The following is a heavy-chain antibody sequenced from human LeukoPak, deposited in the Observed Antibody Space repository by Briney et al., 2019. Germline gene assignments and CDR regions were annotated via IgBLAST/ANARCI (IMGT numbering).Heavy chain of an antibody. CDR3: TREWRGIASHYSGMDV. J-gene: IGHJ6*02. D-gene: IGHD3-16*02. CDR1: GFSVSTFD. V-gene: IGHV3-13*01. Sequence: PGGSLRLSCVASGFSVSTFDMYWVRQAAGGGLEWVAAVGTSHDTLYLGSVKGRFTISRENAKNSLSLEMSYLTVEDTAVYYCTREWRGIASHYSGMDVWGQGTAVIVSS. CDR2: VGTSHDT.